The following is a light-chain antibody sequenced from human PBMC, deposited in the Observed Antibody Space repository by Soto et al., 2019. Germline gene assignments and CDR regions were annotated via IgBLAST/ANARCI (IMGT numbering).Light chain of an antibody. CDR1: QSVSRTY. Sequence: EIVSTQSRFTLSFSPGDRAPLSCRASQSVSRTYLAWYQQKPGQAPRLLIYDTSTRATGIPARFSGSGFGTEFTLTISSLQSEDFAVYYCQQYNNWPRTFGQGTKVDIK. CDR3: QQYNNWPRT. V-gene: IGKV3-15*01. J-gene: IGKJ1*01. CDR2: DTS.